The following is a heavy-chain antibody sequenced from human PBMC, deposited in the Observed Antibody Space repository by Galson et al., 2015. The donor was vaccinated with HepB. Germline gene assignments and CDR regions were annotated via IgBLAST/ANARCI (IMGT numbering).Heavy chain of an antibody. CDR2: INPNDGTA. CDR3: ARDHSTAETGAWWLDP. V-gene: IGHV1-46*01. Sequence: SVKVSCKASGYPFTNNFIHWVRQAPGQGLEWMGVINPNDGTAKYALKFPGRVTITRDTSTSTFYMELSSLRSEDTAVFYCARDHSTAETGAWWLDPWGQGTLVIVSS. J-gene: IGHJ5*02. CDR1: GYPFTNNF. D-gene: IGHD6-13*01.